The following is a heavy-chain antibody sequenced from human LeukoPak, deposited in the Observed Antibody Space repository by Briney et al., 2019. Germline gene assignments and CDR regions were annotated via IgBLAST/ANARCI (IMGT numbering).Heavy chain of an antibody. CDR1: GFTFDDYA. Sequence: PGGSLRLSCAASGFTFDDYAMHWVRQAPGKGLEWVSLISGDGGSTYYADSVKGRFTISRDNSKNSLYLQMNSLRTEDTALYYCAKDRAPVLRYLDWLLPPYYFDYWGQGTLVTVSS. V-gene: IGHV3-43*02. J-gene: IGHJ4*02. CDR3: AKDRAPVLRYLDWLLPPYYFDY. D-gene: IGHD3-9*01. CDR2: ISGDGGST.